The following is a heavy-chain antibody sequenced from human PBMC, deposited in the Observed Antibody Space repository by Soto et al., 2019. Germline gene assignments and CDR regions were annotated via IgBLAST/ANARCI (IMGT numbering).Heavy chain of an antibody. D-gene: IGHD5-18*01. CDR1: GFTFSTYS. V-gene: IGHV3-21*02. Sequence: EVQLVESGGGLVKPGGSLRLSCVGSGFTFSTYSMSWVRQAPGKGLEWVSSFVGSTGYRFYAASLKGRFTISRDDAKDSLYLQMNSLRAEDTAVYYCVRDNSSDNGYYNFDSWGQGTLVTVSS. CDR2: FVGSTGYR. J-gene: IGHJ4*02. CDR3: VRDNSSDNGYYNFDS.